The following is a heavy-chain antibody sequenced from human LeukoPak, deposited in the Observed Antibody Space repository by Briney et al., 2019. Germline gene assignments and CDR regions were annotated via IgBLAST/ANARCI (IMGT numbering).Heavy chain of an antibody. CDR2: LRGNGDT. Sequence: PGGSLRLSCAAAGFTFSSYAMSWVREAPARGLEWVSILRGNGDTFYSDSVRGRFTLSRDVYRNTVYLQLNNLTVENTAVYYCAKESWVSNADAVLWGQGTVVTVSS. D-gene: IGHD1-1*01. J-gene: IGHJ4*02. CDR1: GFTFSSYA. V-gene: IGHV3-23*01. CDR3: AKESWVSNADAVL.